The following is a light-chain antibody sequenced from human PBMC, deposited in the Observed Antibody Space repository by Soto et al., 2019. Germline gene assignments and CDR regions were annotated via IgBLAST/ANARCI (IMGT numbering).Light chain of an antibody. V-gene: IGKV3-11*01. CDR2: DAS. Sequence: EIVLTQSPATLSLSPGERATLSCRASQSVGSYLAWYQQKPGQATRLLIYDASNRANGIPARFSGSGSGTDFTLTISSLEPADFAFYYCQQRSNWPPITFGQGTRLEIK. CDR1: QSVGSY. CDR3: QQRSNWPPIT. J-gene: IGKJ5*01.